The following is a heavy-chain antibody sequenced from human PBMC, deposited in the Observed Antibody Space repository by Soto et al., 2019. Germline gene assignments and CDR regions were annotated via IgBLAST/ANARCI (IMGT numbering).Heavy chain of an antibody. J-gene: IGHJ6*02. CDR1: GGSISSDGSS. CDR3: ARAHYGDYGYGMDV. V-gene: IGHV4-30-2*01. D-gene: IGHD4-17*01. CDR2: IYHSGST. Sequence: SETLSLTCAVSGGSISSDGSSWSWIRQPPGKGLEWIGYIYHSGSTYYNPSLKSRVTISVDRSKNQFSLKLSSVTAADTAVYYCARAHYGDYGYGMDVWGQGTTVTVSS.